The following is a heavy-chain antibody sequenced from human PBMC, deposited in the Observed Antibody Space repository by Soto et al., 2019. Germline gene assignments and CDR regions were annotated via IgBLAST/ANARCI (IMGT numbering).Heavy chain of an antibody. CDR2: INPNSGGT. V-gene: IGHV1-2*04. CDR1: GYTFTGYY. D-gene: IGHD3-9*01. J-gene: IGHJ4*02. CDR3: ARVCGDILTGYYCRDKRFDY. Sequence: ASVKVSCKASGYTFTGYYMHWVRQAPGQGLEWMGWINPNSGGTNYAQKFQGWVTMTRDTSISTAYMELSRLRSDDTAVYYCARVCGDILTGYYCRDKRFDYWGQGTLVTVSS.